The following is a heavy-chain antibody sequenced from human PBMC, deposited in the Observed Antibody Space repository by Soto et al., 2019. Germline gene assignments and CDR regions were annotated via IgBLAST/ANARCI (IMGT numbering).Heavy chain of an antibody. D-gene: IGHD4-17*01. Sequence: SETLSLTCAVYGGSFSGYYWSWIRQPPGKGLEWIGEINHSGSTNYNPSLKSRVTISVDTSKNQFSLKLSSVTAADTAVYYCARGKPVTTISYYYGMDVWGQGTTVTVSS. CDR2: INHSGST. J-gene: IGHJ6*02. V-gene: IGHV4-34*01. CDR3: ARGKPVTTISYYYGMDV. CDR1: GGSFSGYY.